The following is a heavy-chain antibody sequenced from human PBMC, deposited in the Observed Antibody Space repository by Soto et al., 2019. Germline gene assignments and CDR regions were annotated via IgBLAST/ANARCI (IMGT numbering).Heavy chain of an antibody. J-gene: IGHJ4*02. D-gene: IGHD3-22*01. V-gene: IGHV4-61*01. CDR3: AREGSQDYYYDSSGYYEAFDY. CDR1: GGSVSSGSYY. CDR2: IYYSGST. Sequence: PSETLSLTCTVSGGSVSSGSYYWSWIRQPPGKGLEWIGYIYYSGSTNYNPSLKSRVTISVDTSKNQFSLKLSSVTAADTAVYYCAREGSQDYYYDSSGYYEAFDYWGQGTLVTVSS.